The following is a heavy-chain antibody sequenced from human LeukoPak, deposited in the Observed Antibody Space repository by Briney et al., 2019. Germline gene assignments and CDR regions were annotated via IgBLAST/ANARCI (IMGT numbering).Heavy chain of an antibody. Sequence: ASVKVSCKASGYTFTSYYMHWVRQAPGQGLEWMGIINPSGGSTSYAQKFQGRVTMTTDTSTSTAYMELRSLTSDDTAVYYCAREAGSSWGLDYWGQGTLVTVSS. D-gene: IGHD6-13*01. CDR3: AREAGSSWGLDY. CDR2: INPSGGST. J-gene: IGHJ4*02. V-gene: IGHV1-46*01. CDR1: GYTFTSYY.